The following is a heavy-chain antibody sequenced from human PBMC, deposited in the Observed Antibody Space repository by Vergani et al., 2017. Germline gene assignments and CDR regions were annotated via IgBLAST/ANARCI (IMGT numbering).Heavy chain of an antibody. CDR1: GFTFRNYA. D-gene: IGHD5-12*01. J-gene: IGHJ6*03. Sequence: EVQLLESGGGLAQPGGSLRLSCAASGFTFRNYAITWVRQAPGKGQEWVSIIIDNGGTTYSADSVKGRFTISIDNSKNTLYLQMNSLRAEDTAVYYCATSVVNGLRSYYYYYYLDVWGKGTTVTVSS. CDR2: IIDNGGTT. CDR3: ATSVVNGLRSYYYYYYLDV. V-gene: IGHV3-23*01.